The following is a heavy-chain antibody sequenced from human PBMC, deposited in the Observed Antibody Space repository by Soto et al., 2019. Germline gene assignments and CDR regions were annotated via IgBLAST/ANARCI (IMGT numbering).Heavy chain of an antibody. D-gene: IGHD3-9*01. V-gene: IGHV1-69*02. CDR2: IIPILGIA. CDR1: GGTFSSYT. J-gene: IGHJ3*02. CDR3: ARAVDYVILTGDLDAFDI. Sequence: QVQLVQSGAEVKKPGSSVKVSCKASGGTFSSYTISWVRQAPGQGLEWMGRIIPILGIANYAQKFQGRVTIPADNSTSTAYMELSSLRSEDTAVYYCARAVDYVILTGDLDAFDIWGQGTMVTVSS.